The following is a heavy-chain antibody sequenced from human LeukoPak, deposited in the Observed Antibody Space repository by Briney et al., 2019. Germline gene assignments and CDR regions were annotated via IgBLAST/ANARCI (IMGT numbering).Heavy chain of an antibody. V-gene: IGHV3-30*04. J-gene: IGHJ4*02. CDR3: ARDPTRPYYYYDSSGYGPYYFDY. CDR1: GFTFSSYA. Sequence: HTGGSLRLSCAASGFTFSSYAMHWVRQAPGKGLEWVAVISYGGSNKYYADSVKGRFTISRDNSKNTLYLQMNSLRAEDTAVYYCARDPTRPYYYYDSSGYGPYYFDYWGQGTLVTVSS. D-gene: IGHD3-22*01. CDR2: ISYGGSNK.